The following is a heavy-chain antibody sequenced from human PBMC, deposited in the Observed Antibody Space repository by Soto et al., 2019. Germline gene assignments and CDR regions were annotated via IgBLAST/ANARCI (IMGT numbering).Heavy chain of an antibody. CDR1: GFTFDDYA. D-gene: IGHD3-9*01. Sequence: PGGSLRLSCAASGFTFDDYAMHWVRQAPGKGLEWVSGISWNSGSIGYADSVKGRFTISRDNAKNSLYLQMNSLRAEDTALYYCAKGITIWDXFDYWGQGTLVTVSS. J-gene: IGHJ4*02. CDR2: ISWNSGSI. CDR3: AKGITIWDXFDY. V-gene: IGHV3-9*01.